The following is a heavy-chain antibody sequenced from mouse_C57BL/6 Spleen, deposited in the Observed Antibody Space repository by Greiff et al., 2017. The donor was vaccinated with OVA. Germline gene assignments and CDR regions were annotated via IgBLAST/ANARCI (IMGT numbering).Heavy chain of an antibody. Sequence: VQLKESGPALVKPSQTVSLTCTVTGYSITNGNHCWNWLRPVSGSKLEWIGYISSSGSTDSNPSLKRRISITRDTSKNQLFLQLHSVTTEDRAKYYSARGYGKGYFDVWGTGTTVTVSS. V-gene: IGHV3-4*01. D-gene: IGHD2-1*01. CDR3: ARGYGKGYFDV. CDR2: ISSSGST. J-gene: IGHJ1*03. CDR1: GYSITNGNHC.